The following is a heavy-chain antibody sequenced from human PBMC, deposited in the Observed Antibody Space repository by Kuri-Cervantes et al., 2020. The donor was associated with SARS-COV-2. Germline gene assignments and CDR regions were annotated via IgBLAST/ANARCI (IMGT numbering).Heavy chain of an antibody. CDR3: TTPIDY. D-gene: IGHD1-1*01. CDR2: ISWNSGSI. Sequence: GGSLRLSCAASGFTFDDYAMHWVRQAPGKGLEWVSGISWNSGSIGHADSVKGRFTISRDNAKNSLYLQMNSLKAEDTAVYYCTTPIDYWGQGALVTVSS. CDR1: GFTFDDYA. V-gene: IGHV3-9*01. J-gene: IGHJ4*02.